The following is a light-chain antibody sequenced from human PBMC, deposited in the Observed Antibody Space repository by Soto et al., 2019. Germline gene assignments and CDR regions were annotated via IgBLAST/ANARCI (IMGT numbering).Light chain of an antibody. Sequence: EIVLTQSPATLSLSPGERATLSCRASQSVSSYLAWYQQKPCQAPRLLIYDASNRATGIPARFSGSGSGTDFTLTISSLEPEDFAVYYCQQRSNWPPTITFGQGTRLDI. CDR1: QSVSSY. V-gene: IGKV3-11*01. J-gene: IGKJ5*01. CDR2: DAS. CDR3: QQRSNWPPTIT.